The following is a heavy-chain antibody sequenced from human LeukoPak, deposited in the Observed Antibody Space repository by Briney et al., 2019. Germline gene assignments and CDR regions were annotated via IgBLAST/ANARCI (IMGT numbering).Heavy chain of an antibody. D-gene: IGHD2-15*01. J-gene: IGHJ4*02. CDR3: ARHGGVAY. V-gene: IGHV4-38-2*02. Sequence: PSETLSLTCTVSGYSISSGYYWGWIRPPPGKGLEWIGSIYHSGSTYYNPSLKSRVTISVDTSKNQFSLKLSSVTAADTAVYYCARHGGVAYWGQGTLVTVSS. CDR1: GYSISSGYY. CDR2: IYHSGST.